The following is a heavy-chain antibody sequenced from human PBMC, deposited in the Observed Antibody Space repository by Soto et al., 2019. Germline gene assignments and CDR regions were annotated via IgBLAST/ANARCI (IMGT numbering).Heavy chain of an antibody. D-gene: IGHD6-6*01. CDR1: GYTFTSYG. Sequence: ASVKVSCTASGYTFTSYGITWVRQAPGQGLDWMGWINTYDGNTNFAQKFQGRVTMTTDTSTSTVYMELRSLTSDDTAVYYCARGYSSSSRGDYWGQGTLVTVSS. CDR2: INTYDGNT. CDR3: ARGYSSSSRGDY. J-gene: IGHJ4*02. V-gene: IGHV1-18*01.